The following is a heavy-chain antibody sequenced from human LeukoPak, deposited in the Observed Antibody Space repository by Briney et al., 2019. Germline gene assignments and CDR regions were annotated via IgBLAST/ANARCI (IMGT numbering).Heavy chain of an antibody. J-gene: IGHJ3*02. CDR1: GGSVTNYP. CDR2: FYTGGST. Sequence: SQTLSLTCTVSGGSVTNYPWSWIRPPAGKGLEWIARFYTGGSTTYNPSLNGRATMSVDTSMNHFSLKLTSVTAADTAIYYCATVEVGTVDVFDIWGQGTMVTVSS. CDR3: ATVEVGTVDVFDI. D-gene: IGHD1-26*01. V-gene: IGHV4-4*07.